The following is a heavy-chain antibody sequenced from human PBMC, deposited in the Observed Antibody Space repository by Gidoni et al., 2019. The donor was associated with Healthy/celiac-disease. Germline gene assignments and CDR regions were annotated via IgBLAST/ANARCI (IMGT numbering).Heavy chain of an antibody. CDR3: ARAREMATIVYGMDV. Sequence: QVQLVESGGGVVQPGRSLRLSCAASGFTFSSYGMHWVRQAPGKGLEWVAVIWYDGSNKYYADSVKGRFTISRDNSKNTLYLQMNSLRAEDTAVYYCARAREMATIVYGMDVWGQGTTVTVSS. CDR1: GFTFSSYG. D-gene: IGHD5-12*01. V-gene: IGHV3-33*01. J-gene: IGHJ6*02. CDR2: IWYDGSNK.